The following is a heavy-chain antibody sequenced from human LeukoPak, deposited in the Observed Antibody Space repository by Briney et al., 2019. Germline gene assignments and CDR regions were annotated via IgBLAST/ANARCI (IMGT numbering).Heavy chain of an antibody. V-gene: IGHV3-49*04. J-gene: IGHJ6*02. CDR1: GFTFADYT. CDR2: IRINAHGGAT. Sequence: GGSLRLSCTASGFTFADYTLSWVRQAPGQGLEWVGFIRINAHGGATEYAASVEGRFTISRDDSKSIAYLQMNSLKTEDTAVYYCDRIYYAMDVWGQGTMVTVSS. CDR3: DRIYYAMDV.